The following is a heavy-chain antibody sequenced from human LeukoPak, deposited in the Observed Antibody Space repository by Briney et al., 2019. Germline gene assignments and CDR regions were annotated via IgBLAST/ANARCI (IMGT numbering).Heavy chain of an antibody. Sequence: GVSLRLSCAASGFTFSDYHMSWIRQAPGKGREGVSYISSSGSTIYYADSVKGRFTISRDNAKNSLYLQMNSLRAEDTAVYYCARDGRLYYYDSSGYYNYWGQGTLVTVSS. CDR2: ISSSGSTI. CDR1: GFTFSDYH. CDR3: ARDGRLYYYDSSGYYNY. J-gene: IGHJ4*02. D-gene: IGHD3-22*01. V-gene: IGHV3-11*01.